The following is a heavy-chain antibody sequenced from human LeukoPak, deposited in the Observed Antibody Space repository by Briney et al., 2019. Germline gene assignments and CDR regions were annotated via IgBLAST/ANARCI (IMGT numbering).Heavy chain of an antibody. Sequence: PGGSLRLSCVASGFTFSSYEMNWVRQAPGKGLEWVSYISSSGSIMYYADSVKGRFTISRDNAKNSLYLQMNSLRAEDTAVYYCARDTSGQTMATIRGFDYWGQGTLVTVSS. CDR2: ISSSGSIM. CDR3: ARDTSGQTMATIRGFDY. V-gene: IGHV3-48*03. D-gene: IGHD5-12*01. CDR1: GFTFSSYE. J-gene: IGHJ4*02.